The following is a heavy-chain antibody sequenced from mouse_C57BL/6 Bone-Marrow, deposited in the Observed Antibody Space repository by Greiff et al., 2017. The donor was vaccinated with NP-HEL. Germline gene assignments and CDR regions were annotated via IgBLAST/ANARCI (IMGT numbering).Heavy chain of an antibody. D-gene: IGHD1-1*01. CDR2: ISGGGGNT. CDR3: ARRRYCGSLYDFDY. CDR1: GFTFSSYT. J-gene: IGHJ2*01. Sequence: EVLLVESGGGLVKPGGSLKLSCAASGFTFSSYTMSWVRQTPEKRLEWVATISGGGGNTYYPDSVKGRFTISRDNAKNTLYLQMSSLRSEDTALYYCARRRYCGSLYDFDYWGQGTTLTVSS. V-gene: IGHV5-9*01.